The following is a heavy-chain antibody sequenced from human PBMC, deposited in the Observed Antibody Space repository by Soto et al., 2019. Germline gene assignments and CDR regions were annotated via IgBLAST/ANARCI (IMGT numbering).Heavy chain of an antibody. D-gene: IGHD7-27*01. V-gene: IGHV3-48*03. CDR1: GFTFSSYE. CDR2: ISSSGSTI. Sequence: GGSLRLSCAASGFTFSSYEMNWVRQAPGKGLEWVSYISSSGSTIYYADSVKGRFTISRDNAKNSLYLQMNSLRAEDAAVYYCARGETGEDFDYWGQGTLVTVSS. CDR3: ARGETGEDFDY. J-gene: IGHJ4*02.